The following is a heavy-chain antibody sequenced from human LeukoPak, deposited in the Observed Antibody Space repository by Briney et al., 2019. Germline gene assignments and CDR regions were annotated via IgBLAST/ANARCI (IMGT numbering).Heavy chain of an antibody. Sequence: GSLRLSCAASGFTFDDYAMHWVRQAPGKGLEWIGSIYHSGSTYYNPSLKSRIAISVDTSKNQFSLKLSSVTAADTAVYYCARGISRLLWFGHWGQGTLVTVSS. CDR3: ARGISRLLWFGH. D-gene: IGHD3-10*01. J-gene: IGHJ5*02. V-gene: IGHV4-38-2*01. CDR2: IYHSGST. CDR1: GFTFDDYA.